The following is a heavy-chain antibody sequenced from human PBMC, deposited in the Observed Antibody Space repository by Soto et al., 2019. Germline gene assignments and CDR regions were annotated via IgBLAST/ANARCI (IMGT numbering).Heavy chain of an antibody. Sequence: GGSLRLSCAASGFTFSSYAMSWVRQAPGKGLEWVSAISGSGGSTYYADSVKGRFTISRDNSKNTLYLEMNSLKAEDTAVYYWAKAWMVREPGPFDYWGQGTLVTVSS. J-gene: IGHJ4*02. CDR2: ISGSGGST. V-gene: IGHV3-23*01. D-gene: IGHD3-10*01. CDR1: GFTFSSYA. CDR3: AKAWMVREPGPFDY.